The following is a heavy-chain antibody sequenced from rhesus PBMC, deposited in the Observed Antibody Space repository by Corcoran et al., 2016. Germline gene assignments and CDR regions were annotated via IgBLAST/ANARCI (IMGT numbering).Heavy chain of an antibody. CDR2: ISSDISYI. V-gene: IGHV3S4*01. Sequence: EVQLVESGGGLVQPGGSLRLSCAASGFPFSDYYMSWVRQAPGKGLVWVSSISSDISYIYDADSVKGRFTISRDNAKNSLSLQMNSLKTEDTAVYYCTRAYSNYHFDYWGQGVLVTVSS. CDR3: TRAYSNYHFDY. CDR1: GFPFSDYY. J-gene: IGHJ4*01. D-gene: IGHD4-23*01.